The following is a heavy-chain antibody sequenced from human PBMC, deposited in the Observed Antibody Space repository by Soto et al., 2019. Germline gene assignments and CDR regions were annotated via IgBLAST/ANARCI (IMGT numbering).Heavy chain of an antibody. D-gene: IGHD3-22*01. V-gene: IGHV1-69*12. Sequence: QVQLVQSGAEVKKPGSSVKVSCKASGGTFSSYAISWVRQAPGQGLEWMGGIIPIFGTANYAQKFQGRVTITADETPSTAYMELSSLRSEDTAVYYCASIAGKRHYYDSSGYYYDGDYWGQGTLVTVSS. CDR2: IIPIFGTA. J-gene: IGHJ4*02. CDR3: ASIAGKRHYYDSSGYYYDGDY. CDR1: GGTFSSYA.